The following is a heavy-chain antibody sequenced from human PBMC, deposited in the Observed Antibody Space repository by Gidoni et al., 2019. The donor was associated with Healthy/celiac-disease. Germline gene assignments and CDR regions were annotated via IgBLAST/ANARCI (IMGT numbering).Heavy chain of an antibody. CDR2: INHSGST. D-gene: IGHD6-19*01. CDR1: GGSFSGYY. CDR3: ARGLNPSGYSSGWYGYYFDY. J-gene: IGHJ4*02. V-gene: IGHV4-34*01. Sequence: QVQLQQWGAGLLKPSETLSLTCAVYGGSFSGYYWRWIRQPPGKGLEWIGEINHSGSTNYNPSLKSRVTISVDTSKNQFSLKLSSVTAADTAVYYCARGLNPSGYSSGWYGYYFDYWGQGTLVTVSS.